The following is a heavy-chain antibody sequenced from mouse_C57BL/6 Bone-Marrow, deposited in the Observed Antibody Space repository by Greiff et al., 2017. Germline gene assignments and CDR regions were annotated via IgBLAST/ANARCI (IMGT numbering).Heavy chain of an antibody. J-gene: IGHJ4*01. CDR1: GYSITSGYY. Sequence: EVQLQESGPGLVKPSQSLSLTCSVTGYSITSGYYWNWIRQFPGNKLEWMGYISYDGSNNYNPSLKNRISLTRDTYKNRFFLKLNSVTTEDTATYYCASCDDFDRGYYAMDCWGQGTAVTVSS. CDR2: ISYDGSN. V-gene: IGHV3-6*01. CDR3: ASCDDFDRGYYAMDC. D-gene: IGHD2-4*01.